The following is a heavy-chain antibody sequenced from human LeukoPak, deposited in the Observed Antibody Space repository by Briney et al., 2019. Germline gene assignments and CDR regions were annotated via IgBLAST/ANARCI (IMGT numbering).Heavy chain of an antibody. D-gene: IGHD4-17*01. CDR2: IYYSGST. CDR3: ARTGSTVTMLYPFDH. V-gene: IGHV4-59*01. Sequence: SETLSLTCTVSGGSIRGYYWSWIRQPPGKGLEWIGYIYYSGSTNYNPSLKSRVSISVDTSKNQFSLKLSSVTAADTAVYYCARTGSTVTMLYPFDHWGQGTLVTVSS. CDR1: GGSIRGYY. J-gene: IGHJ4*02.